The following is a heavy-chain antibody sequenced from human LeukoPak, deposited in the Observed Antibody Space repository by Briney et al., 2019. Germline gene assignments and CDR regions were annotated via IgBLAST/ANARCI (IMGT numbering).Heavy chain of an antibody. CDR2: IKQDRSEK. V-gene: IGHV3-7*01. D-gene: IGHD5-12*01. CDR1: GFTFSNYW. CDR3: ATEIVATTDY. J-gene: IGHJ4*02. Sequence: GGSLRLSCAASGFTFSNYWMSWVRQAPGKGLEWVANIKQDRSEKYYVDSVKGRFTISRDNAKNSLYLQMNSLRAEDTAVYYCATEIVATTDYWGQGTLVTVSS.